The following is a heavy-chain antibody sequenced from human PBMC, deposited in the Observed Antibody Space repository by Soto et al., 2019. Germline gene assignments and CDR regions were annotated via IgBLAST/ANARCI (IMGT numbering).Heavy chain of an antibody. J-gene: IGHJ6*02. CDR1: GYTFTVYY. CDR3: ARDGDFWSGYYTPRSGSYGMDV. V-gene: IGHV1-2*04. CDR2: INPNSGGT. D-gene: IGHD3-3*01. Sequence: ASVKVSCKASGYTFTVYYMHWVRQAPGQGLEWMGWINPNSGGTNYAQKFQGWVTMTRDTSISTAYMELSRLRSDDTAVYYCARDGDFWSGYYTPRSGSYGMDVWGQGTTVTVSS.